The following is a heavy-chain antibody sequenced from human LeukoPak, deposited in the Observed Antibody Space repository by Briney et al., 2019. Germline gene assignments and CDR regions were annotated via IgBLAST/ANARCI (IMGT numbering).Heavy chain of an antibody. V-gene: IGHV1-69*13. Sequence: ASVKVSCKASGGTFSSYAISWVRQAPGQGLEWMGGIIPIFGTANYAQKFQGRVTITADESTSTAYMELSSLRSEDTAVYYCARFEGGNHYYYYGMDVWGQGTTVTVSS. CDR2: IIPIFGTA. CDR3: ARFEGGNHYYYYGMDV. J-gene: IGHJ6*02. CDR1: GGTFSSYA. D-gene: IGHD3-16*01.